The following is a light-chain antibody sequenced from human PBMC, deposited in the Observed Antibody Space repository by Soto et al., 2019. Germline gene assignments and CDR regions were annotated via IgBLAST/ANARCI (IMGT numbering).Light chain of an antibody. CDR3: LLSYRGARV. J-gene: IGLJ2*01. Sequence: QAVVTQEPSLTVSPGGTVTLTCDSSTGAVTSGHYPYWFQQKPGQAPRALIYDTSNRHSWTPARFSGSLLGGKAALILSGAQPEDEADYFCLLSYRGARVFGGGTKLTVL. CDR1: TGAVTSGHY. CDR2: DTS. V-gene: IGLV7-46*01.